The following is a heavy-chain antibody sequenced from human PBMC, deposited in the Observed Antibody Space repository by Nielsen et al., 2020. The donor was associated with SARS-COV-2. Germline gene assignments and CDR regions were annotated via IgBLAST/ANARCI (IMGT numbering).Heavy chain of an antibody. D-gene: IGHD4-17*01. CDR3: TTEIYGDYTFYYYYMDV. Sequence: GESLKISCAASGFTFSSYWMHWVRQAPGKGLVWVSRINSDGSSTSYADSVKGRFTISRDNAKNTLYLQMNSLKTEDTAVYYCTTEIYGDYTFYYYYMDVWGKGTTVTVSS. CDR1: GFTFSSYW. J-gene: IGHJ6*03. V-gene: IGHV3-74*01. CDR2: INSDGSST.